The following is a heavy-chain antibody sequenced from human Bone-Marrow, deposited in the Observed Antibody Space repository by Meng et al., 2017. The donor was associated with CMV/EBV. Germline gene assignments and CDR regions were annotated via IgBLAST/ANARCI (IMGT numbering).Heavy chain of an antibody. Sequence: GGSLRLSCAASGFTFSSYAMHWVRQAPGKGLEWVAVISYDGSNKYYADSVKGRFTISRDNSKNTLYLQMNSLRAEDTAVYYCARDAKENDFWSGYYYYYYGMGVWGQGTTVTVSS. V-gene: IGHV3-30-3*01. J-gene: IGHJ6*01. D-gene: IGHD3-3*01. CDR3: ARDAKENDFWSGYYYYYYGMGV. CDR2: ISYDGSNK. CDR1: GFTFSSYA.